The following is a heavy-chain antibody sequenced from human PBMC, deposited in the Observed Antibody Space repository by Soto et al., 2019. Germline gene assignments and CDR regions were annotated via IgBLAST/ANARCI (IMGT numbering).Heavy chain of an antibody. V-gene: IGHV2-5*01. Sequence: SGPTLVNPTQTLTLTCIFSGFSLRTSGVGVGWIRQPPGKALEWLGFIYWNDDKRYSPSLKSRLTITKDTSENQVVLTMTNMDPVDTATYYCAKSGSSGWYGWFDPWGQGTLVTVSS. J-gene: IGHJ5*02. D-gene: IGHD6-19*01. CDR2: IYWNDDK. CDR3: AKSGSSGWYGWFDP. CDR1: GFSLRTSGVG.